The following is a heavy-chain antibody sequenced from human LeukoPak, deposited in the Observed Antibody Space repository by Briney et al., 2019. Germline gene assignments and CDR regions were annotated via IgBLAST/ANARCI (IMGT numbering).Heavy chain of an antibody. J-gene: IGHJ4*02. V-gene: IGHV4-59*01. Sequence: SETLSLTCTVSDDSISDYYRGWIRQPPGMGLEWIGYIHNSGTSTYNLSLKSRVTISADTSKNQFSLKLNSMTTADTAVYYCTRGAGWLIDYWGQGILVTVSS. D-gene: IGHD3-16*01. CDR2: IHNSGTS. CDR1: DDSISDYY. CDR3: TRGAGWLIDY.